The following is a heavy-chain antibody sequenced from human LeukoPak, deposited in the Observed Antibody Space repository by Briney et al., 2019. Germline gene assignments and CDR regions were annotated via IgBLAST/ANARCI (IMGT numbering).Heavy chain of an antibody. V-gene: IGHV3-23*01. J-gene: IGHJ4*02. CDR2: ISASGGSA. CDR3: ARGLILVVQGAIDY. CDR1: GFTFSDHA. D-gene: IGHD2-2*02. Sequence: PGGSLRLSCAASGFTFSDHAMIWVRRAPGKGLEWVSGISASGGSAFYTDSVKGRFIIHRENSANTVYLQMDSLRVDDTAEHYCARGLILVVQGAIDYWGQGVLVTVSS.